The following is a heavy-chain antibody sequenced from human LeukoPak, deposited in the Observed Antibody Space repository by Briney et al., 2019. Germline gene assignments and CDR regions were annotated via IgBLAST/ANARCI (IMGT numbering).Heavy chain of an antibody. CDR3: ARVAAGARFYFDY. Sequence: GGSLRLSCAASGFTFSSHGMHWVRQAPGKGLECVAAIWNDGTNKYYVDSVKGRFTISRDNAKNTLYLQMNSLRAEDTAVYYCARVAAGARFYFDYWAREPWSPSPQ. CDR1: GFTFSSHG. V-gene: IGHV3-33*01. D-gene: IGHD1-26*01. CDR2: IWNDGTNK. J-gene: IGHJ4*02.